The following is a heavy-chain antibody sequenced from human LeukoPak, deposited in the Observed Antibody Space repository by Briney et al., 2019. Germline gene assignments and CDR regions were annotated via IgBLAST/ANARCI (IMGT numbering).Heavy chain of an antibody. CDR1: RFTVSSNY. Sequence: GGSLRLSCAASRFTVSSNYMSWVRQAPGKGLEWVSVIYSGGSTYYADSVKGRFTISRDNSKNTLYLQMNSLRAEDTAVYYCARGAAVAAPLDYWGQGTLVTVSS. D-gene: IGHD6-19*01. CDR3: ARGAAVAAPLDY. V-gene: IGHV3-66*02. CDR2: IYSGGST. J-gene: IGHJ4*02.